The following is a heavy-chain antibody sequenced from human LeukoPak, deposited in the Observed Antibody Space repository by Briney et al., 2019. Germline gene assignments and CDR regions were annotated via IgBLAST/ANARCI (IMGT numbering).Heavy chain of an antibody. J-gene: IGHJ1*01. CDR3: ARGDGPTVTADYFQN. CDR2: INWNSGVT. Sequence: PGGSLRLSCAASGFTFDDYGMSWVRQVPGQGLEWVSGINWNSGVTGYVDSVKGRFNISRDNAKNSLFLEMNSLRDEDTAFYYCARGDGPTVTADYFQNWGQGTLVSVS. D-gene: IGHD4-17*01. CDR1: GFTFDDYG. V-gene: IGHV3-20*04.